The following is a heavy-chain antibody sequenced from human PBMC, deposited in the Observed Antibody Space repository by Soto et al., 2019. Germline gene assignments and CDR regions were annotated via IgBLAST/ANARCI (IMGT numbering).Heavy chain of an antibody. CDR2: INSDGSST. J-gene: IGHJ3*01. V-gene: IGHV3-74*01. CDR1: GFTFSSCW. D-gene: IGHD2-15*01. Sequence: EVQLVESGGDLVQPGGSLRLSCAASGFTFSSCWMHWVRQAPGEGLVWVSHINSDGSSTTYADSVKGRFTISRDNAKNTLYLQMNSLRAEDTAVYYCARGMSSGSRCDTLDAWGQGTMV. CDR3: ARGMSSGSRCDTLDA.